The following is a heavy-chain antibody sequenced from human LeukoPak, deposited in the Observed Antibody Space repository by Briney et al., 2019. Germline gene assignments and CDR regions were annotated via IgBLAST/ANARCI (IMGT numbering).Heavy chain of an antibody. V-gene: IGHV3-21*01. CDR1: GFIFSSYS. J-gene: IGHJ6*02. Sequence: GGSLRLSCTASGFIFSSYSMNWVRQAPGKGLEWVSSISSSSFYKNYADSVKGRFTISRNNANNSLSLQISGLRAEDTGVYYCARDLYNYDSSSYYYGHYGMDVWGQGTTVTVSS. D-gene: IGHD3-22*01. CDR3: ARDLYNYDSSSYYYGHYGMDV. CDR2: ISSSSFYK.